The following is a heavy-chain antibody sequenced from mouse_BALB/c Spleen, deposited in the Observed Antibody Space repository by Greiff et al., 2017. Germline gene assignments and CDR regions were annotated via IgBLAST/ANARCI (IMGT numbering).Heavy chain of an antibody. CDR2: IDPSDSET. D-gene: IGHD1-1*01. V-gene: IGHV1S127*01. J-gene: IGHJ2*01. CDR1: GYSFTSYW. Sequence: VQLQQSGPQLVRPGASVKISCKASGYSFTSYWMHWVKQRPGQGLEWIGMIDPSDSETRLNQKFKDKATLTVDKSSSTAYMQLSSPTSEDSAVYYCARDYYGRLDYWGQGTTLTVSS. CDR3: ARDYYGRLDY.